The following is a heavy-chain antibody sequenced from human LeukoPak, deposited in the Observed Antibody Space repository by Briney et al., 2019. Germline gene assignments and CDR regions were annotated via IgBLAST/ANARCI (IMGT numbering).Heavy chain of an antibody. CDR2: IIPIFGTA. V-gene: IGHV1-69*06. J-gene: IGHJ6*03. CDR3: ARIAPYYYYYMDV. CDR1: GGTFSSYA. Sequence: SVKVSCKASGGTFSSYAISWVRQAPGQGLEWMGGIIPIFGTANYAQKFQGRVTITADKSTSTAYMELSSLRSEDTAVYYCARIAPYYYYYMDVWGKGTTVTVSS.